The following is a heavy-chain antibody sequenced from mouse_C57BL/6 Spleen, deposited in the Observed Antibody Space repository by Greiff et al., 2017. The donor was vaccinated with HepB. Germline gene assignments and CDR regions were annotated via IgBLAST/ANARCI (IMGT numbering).Heavy chain of an antibody. CDR3: AKYPYEYGGGGGPY. J-gene: IGHJ2*01. CDR2: IYPGDGDT. CDR1: GYAFSSSW. D-gene: IGHD2-4*01. V-gene: IGHV1-82*01. Sequence: VQLQQSGPELVKPGASVKISCKASGYAFSSSWMNWVKQRPGKGLEWIGRIYPGDGDTNYNGKFKGKATLTADKSSSTAYMQLNSLTSGVSAVYLCAKYPYEYGGGGGPYWGQGTTLTVSS.